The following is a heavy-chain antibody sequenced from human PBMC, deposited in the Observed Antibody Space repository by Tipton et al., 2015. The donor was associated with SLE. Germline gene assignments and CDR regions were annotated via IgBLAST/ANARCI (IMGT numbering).Heavy chain of an antibody. CDR3: AGGEGGGYSGYGLGY. V-gene: IGHV4-38-2*01. J-gene: IGHJ4*02. CDR2: IYHSGST. CDR1: GYSISSGYY. D-gene: IGHD5-12*01. Sequence: TLSLTCAVSGYSISSGYYWGWIRQPPGKGLEWIGSIYHSGSTYYNPSLKSRVTISVDTSKNQFSLKLSSVTAADTAVYYWAGGEGGGYSGYGLGYWGQGTLVTVSS.